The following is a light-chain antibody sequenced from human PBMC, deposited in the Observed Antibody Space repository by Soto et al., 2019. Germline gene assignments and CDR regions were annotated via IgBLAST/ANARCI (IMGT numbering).Light chain of an antibody. CDR3: QQYDDWLRLT. V-gene: IGKV3D-15*01. CDR1: QSVSSY. CDR2: GAS. Sequence: EIVLTPSPATLSLSPGERATLSCRASQSVSSYLAWYQQTPGQAPRLLIFGASYRATGIPARFSGSGSGTEFNLTISSLQSEDFAVYFCQQYDDWLRLTFGGGTKVDIK. J-gene: IGKJ4*01.